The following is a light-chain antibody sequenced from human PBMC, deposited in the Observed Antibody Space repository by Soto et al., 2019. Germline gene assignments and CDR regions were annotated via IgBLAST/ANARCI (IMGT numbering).Light chain of an antibody. CDR3: QQYDSSPVT. Sequence: IVLTQSPGTLSLSPGERATLSCRASQSVSSNYLAWYQQKPGQAPRLLIYGASSRATGIPDRFSGSGSGTDFTLTISRLEPEDFAVYYCQQYDSSPVTFGQGTKVEIK. V-gene: IGKV3-20*01. J-gene: IGKJ1*01. CDR2: GAS. CDR1: QSVSSNY.